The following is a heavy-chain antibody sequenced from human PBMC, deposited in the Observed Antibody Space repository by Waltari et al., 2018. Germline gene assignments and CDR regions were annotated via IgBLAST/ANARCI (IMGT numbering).Heavy chain of an antibody. J-gene: IGHJ6*02. D-gene: IGHD1-1*01. CDR1: GFTFSSYS. V-gene: IGHV3-21*01. Sequence: EVQLVESGGGLVKPGGSLRLSCAASGFTFSSYSMHWVRQAPGKGLEWVSSISSSSSYIYYADSVKGPFTISRDNAKNSLYLQMNSLRAEDTAVYYCARDLRRDRKATGTGAYYYGMDVWGQGTTVTVSS. CDR2: ISSSSSYI. CDR3: ARDLRRDRKATGTGAYYYGMDV.